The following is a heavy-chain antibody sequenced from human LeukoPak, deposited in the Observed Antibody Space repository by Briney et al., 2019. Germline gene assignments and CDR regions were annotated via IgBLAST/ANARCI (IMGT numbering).Heavy chain of an antibody. V-gene: IGHV3-7*01. CDR3: ARDNVIYYYDSSGYYPLDY. CDR1: GFTFSSYW. D-gene: IGHD3-22*01. J-gene: IGHJ4*02. CDR2: IKQDGSEK. Sequence: GGSLRLSCAASGFTFSSYWMSWVRQAPGKGLEWVANIKQDGSEKYYVDSVKGRFTISRDNAKNSLYLQMNSLRAEDTAVYYCARDNVIYYYDSSGYYPLDYWGQGTLVTVSP.